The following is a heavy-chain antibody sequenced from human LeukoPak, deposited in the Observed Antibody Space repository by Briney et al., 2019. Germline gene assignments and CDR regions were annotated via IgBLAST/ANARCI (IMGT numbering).Heavy chain of an antibody. Sequence: PGGSLRLSCAASGSTFSTYAMNWVRQAPGKGLEWVAVISDDGRHNYYADSVKGRFTISRDNSKSTLYLQMNSLRDDDSAAYFCARVYLERLTAGYFDHWGQGTQVTVSP. CDR3: ARVYLERLTAGYFDH. V-gene: IGHV3-30*04. D-gene: IGHD2-8*01. J-gene: IGHJ4*02. CDR2: ISDDGRHN. CDR1: GSTFSTYA.